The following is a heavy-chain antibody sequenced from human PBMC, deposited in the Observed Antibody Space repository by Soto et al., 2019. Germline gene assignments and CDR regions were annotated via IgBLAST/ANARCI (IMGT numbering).Heavy chain of an antibody. CDR1: GFTFSSYT. CDR2: ILSDGGNK. Sequence: GGSLRLSCAASGFTFSSYTIHWVRQAPGKGLEWVALILSDGGNKYYADSVKGGFTISRDNSKSTLYLQMNSLRPEDTAVYYCARDNGYSHGHGMDVWGQGTTDTVSS. V-gene: IGHV3-30-3*01. D-gene: IGHD5-18*01. J-gene: IGHJ6*02. CDR3: ARDNGYSHGHGMDV.